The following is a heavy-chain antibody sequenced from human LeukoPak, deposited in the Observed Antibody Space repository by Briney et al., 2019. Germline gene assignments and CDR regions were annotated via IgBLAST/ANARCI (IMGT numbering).Heavy chain of an antibody. CDR2: IWYDGSQK. CDR3: TRLYRSGWYVP. Sequence: ARSLRLSCGASGFTFSSYGMHWVRQAPGKGLEWVAVIWYDGSQKYYADSVKGRFTISRDNSKNVLYLQMNSLRVEDTAMYYCTRLYRSGWYVPWGQGTLVTVSS. V-gene: IGHV3-33*01. D-gene: IGHD6-19*01. J-gene: IGHJ5*02. CDR1: GFTFSSYG.